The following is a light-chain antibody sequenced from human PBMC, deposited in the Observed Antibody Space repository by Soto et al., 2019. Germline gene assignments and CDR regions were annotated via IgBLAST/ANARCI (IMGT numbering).Light chain of an antibody. CDR2: SAS. Sequence: EIVLTQSPGTLSLSPGERATLSCRASQSLSSSYLVWYQQRPGQAPRLLIYSASYRATGIPDRFSGSGSGTDFTLTISRLEPEDFAVYYCQQYGSSLSTTFGQGTRLEIK. V-gene: IGKV3-20*01. J-gene: IGKJ5*01. CDR3: QQYGSSLSTT. CDR1: QSLSSSY.